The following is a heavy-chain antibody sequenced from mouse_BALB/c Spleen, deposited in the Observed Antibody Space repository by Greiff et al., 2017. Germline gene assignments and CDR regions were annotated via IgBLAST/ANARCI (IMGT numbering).Heavy chain of an antibody. CDR2: ISSGGSYT. D-gene: IGHD2-1*01. Sequence: EVKLVESGGGLVQPGGSRKLSCAASGFTFSSFGMHWVRQTPEKRLEWVATISSGGSYTYYPDSVKGRFTISRDNAKNTLYLQMSSLRSEDTAMYYCARQGGNYPFFAYWGQGTLVTVSA. J-gene: IGHJ3*01. CDR3: ARQGGNYPFFAY. V-gene: IGHV5-9-3*01. CDR1: GFTFSSFG.